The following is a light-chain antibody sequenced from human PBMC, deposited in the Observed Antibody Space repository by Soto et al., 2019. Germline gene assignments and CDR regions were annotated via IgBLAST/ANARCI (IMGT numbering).Light chain of an antibody. Sequence: QSVLTQPPSVSGAPGQRVTISCTGSSPNIGAGYDVHWYQQLPGTAPKLLIYGNSNRPSGVPDRFSGSKSGTSGSLTITGLQAEGEADYYCQTYDSSLSGYVFGTGTKVTVL. CDR2: GNS. V-gene: IGLV1-40*01. CDR1: SPNIGAGYD. J-gene: IGLJ1*01. CDR3: QTYDSSLSGYV.